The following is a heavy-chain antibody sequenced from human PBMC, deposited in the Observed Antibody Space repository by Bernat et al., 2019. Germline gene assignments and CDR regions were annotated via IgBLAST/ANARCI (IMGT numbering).Heavy chain of an antibody. CDR3: VRDYYGSGSYGAFDS. D-gene: IGHD3-10*01. CDR2: ISSSNTFI. CDR1: GFTFSNAW. V-gene: IGHV3-21*06. Sequence: EVQLVESGGGLVKPGGSLRLSCAASGFTFSNAWMNWVRQAPGKGLEWVSYISSSNTFIYYADSVKGRFTISRDNAKNSLYLQMNSLRAEDTAVYYCVRDYYGSGSYGAFDSWGQGTLVTVSS. J-gene: IGHJ4*02.